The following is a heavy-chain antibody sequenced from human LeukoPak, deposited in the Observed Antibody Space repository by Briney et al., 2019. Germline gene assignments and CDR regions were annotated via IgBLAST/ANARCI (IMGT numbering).Heavy chain of an antibody. CDR3: ARGLNYYDSRGYYN. Sequence: SETLSLTCAVYGGSFSGYYWSWIRQHPGKGLEGIGEINHSGSTNYNPALKSRVTISVDTSKNQFSLKLSSVTAADTAVYYCARGLNYYDSRGYYNWGQGTLVTVSS. D-gene: IGHD3-22*01. J-gene: IGHJ4*02. CDR1: GGSFSGYY. CDR2: INHSGST. V-gene: IGHV4-34*01.